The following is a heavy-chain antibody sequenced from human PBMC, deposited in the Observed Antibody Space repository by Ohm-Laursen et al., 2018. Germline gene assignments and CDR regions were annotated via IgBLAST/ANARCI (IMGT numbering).Heavy chain of an antibody. Sequence: SLRLSCAASGFTFSSYHINWVRQAPGKGLEWVSAISGSGGSTYYADSVKGRFTISRDNSKNTLYLQMNSLRAEDTAVYYCAKVTGQVDYWGQGTLVAVSS. V-gene: IGHV3-23*01. CDR2: ISGSGGST. D-gene: IGHD2-8*02. CDR1: GFTFSSYH. J-gene: IGHJ4*02. CDR3: AKVTGQVDY.